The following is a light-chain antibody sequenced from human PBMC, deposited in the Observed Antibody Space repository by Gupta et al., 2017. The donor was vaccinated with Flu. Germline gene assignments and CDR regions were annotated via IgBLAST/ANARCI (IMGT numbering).Light chain of an antibody. V-gene: IGKV1-39*01. CDR2: AAS. Sequence: DIQMNQSPPSLSASVGDRVTITCRASESIRTYVAWYQQKPVQAPRLLIYAASSLQSGVQSRFRVSGSGTDFTFTISSLEPEDFATYNCQQSVSTDWYSFGQGTKLEI. J-gene: IGKJ2*03. CDR3: QQSVSTDWYS. CDR1: ESIRTY.